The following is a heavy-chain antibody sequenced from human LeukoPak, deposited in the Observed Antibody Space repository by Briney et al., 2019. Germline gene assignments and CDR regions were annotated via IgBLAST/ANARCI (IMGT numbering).Heavy chain of an antibody. D-gene: IGHD3-10*01. Sequence: GASVKVSCKASGYTFTSYGISWVRQAPGQGLEWMGWISGYNGNRNYAQNLQGRVTMTTDTSTSMAYMEVRSLRSDDTAVYYCARAASGAARYRAFDVWGQGTMVTVSS. CDR1: GYTFTSYG. CDR3: ARAASGAARYRAFDV. CDR2: ISGYNGNR. V-gene: IGHV1-18*01. J-gene: IGHJ3*01.